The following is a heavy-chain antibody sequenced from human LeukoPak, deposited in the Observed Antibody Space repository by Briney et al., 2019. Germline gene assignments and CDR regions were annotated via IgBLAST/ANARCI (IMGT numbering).Heavy chain of an antibody. CDR1: GFSFSSYA. V-gene: IGHV3-64D*08. D-gene: IGHD1-26*01. J-gene: IGHJ4*02. Sequence: GGSLRLSCSASGFSFSSYAIHWVRQAPGKGLEYVSLIVSNGGTTHYADSVKGRFTISRDNSKKIVYLQMNSLRAEDTAMYYCVEGGRNEYSGNYWGQGTLVTVSS. CDR3: VEGGRNEYSGNY. CDR2: IVSNGGTT.